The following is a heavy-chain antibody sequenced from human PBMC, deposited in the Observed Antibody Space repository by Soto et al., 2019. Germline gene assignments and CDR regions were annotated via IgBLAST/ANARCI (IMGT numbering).Heavy chain of an antibody. CDR3: ARDPGWYYDILTGYYSYYYYYMDV. CDR2: ISSSSSTI. V-gene: IGHV3-48*01. Sequence: GGSLRLSCAASGFTFSSYSMNWVRQAPGKGLEWVSYISSSSSTIYYADSVKGRFTISRDNAKNSLYLQMNSLRAEDTAVYYCARDPGWYYDILTGYYSYYYYYMDVWGKGTTVTVSS. CDR1: GFTFSSYS. D-gene: IGHD3-9*01. J-gene: IGHJ6*03.